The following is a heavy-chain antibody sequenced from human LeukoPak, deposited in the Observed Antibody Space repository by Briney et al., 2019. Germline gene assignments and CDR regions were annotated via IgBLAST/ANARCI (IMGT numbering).Heavy chain of an antibody. Sequence: SETLSLTCTVSGGSISSSSYYWGWIRQPPGKGLEWIGSIYYSGSTYYNPSLKSRVTISVDTSKNQFSLKLSSVTAADTAVYYCARHPPRNNWNYLGAFDIWDQGTMVTVSS. CDR2: IYYSGST. D-gene: IGHD1-7*01. J-gene: IGHJ3*02. V-gene: IGHV4-39*01. CDR1: GGSISSSSYY. CDR3: ARHPPRNNWNYLGAFDI.